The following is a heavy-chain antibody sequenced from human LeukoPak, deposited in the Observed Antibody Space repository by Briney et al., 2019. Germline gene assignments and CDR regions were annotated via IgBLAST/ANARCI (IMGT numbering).Heavy chain of an antibody. CDR2: ISRSGSDI. D-gene: IGHD2-15*01. CDR3: ARDRRSVGYAFDI. V-gene: IGHV3-21*01. J-gene: IGHJ3*02. Sequence: GGSLRLSXAASGFTFSSYSMNWVRQAPGKGLEWVSFISRSGSDIYYADSVKGRFTISRDNAKHSLYLQMNSLRAEDAAVYYCARDRRSVGYAFDIWGQGTMVTVSS. CDR1: GFTFSSYS.